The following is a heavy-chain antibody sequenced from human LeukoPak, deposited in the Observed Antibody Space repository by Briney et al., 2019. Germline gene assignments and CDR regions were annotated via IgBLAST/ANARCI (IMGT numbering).Heavy chain of an antibody. CDR2: INPAGSET. V-gene: IGHV3-7*01. J-gene: IGHJ4*02. D-gene: IGHD2-15*01. CDR3: ARFGYVAAVDV. Sequence: GGSLRLSCAASGFSFSAYWMTWVRQVPGTGLEWVANINPAGSETYYVDPVKGRFSISRDNAKNLVYLQMNSLRAEDTAVYHCARFGYVAAVDVWGQGTPVTVSS. CDR1: GFSFSAYW.